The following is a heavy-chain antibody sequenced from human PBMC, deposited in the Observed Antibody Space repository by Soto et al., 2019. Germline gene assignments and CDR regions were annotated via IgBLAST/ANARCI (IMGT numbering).Heavy chain of an antibody. V-gene: IGHV5-10-1*04. CDR1: GYSFTSYW. D-gene: IGHD3-22*01. Sequence: GESLKISCKGSGYSFTSYWISWVRQMPGKGLEWMGRIDPSDSYTNYSPSFQGQVTISADKSISTAYLQWSSLKASDTAIYYCARQLDSSGYYWAIWGQGTMVTVSS. J-gene: IGHJ3*02. CDR2: IDPSDSYT. CDR3: ARQLDSSGYYWAI.